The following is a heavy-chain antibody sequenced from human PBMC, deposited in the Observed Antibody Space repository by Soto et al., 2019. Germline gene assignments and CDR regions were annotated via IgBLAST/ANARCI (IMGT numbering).Heavy chain of an antibody. D-gene: IGHD5-12*01. CDR3: ARGLRGVLDY. CDR1: GFNFGNFG. J-gene: IGHJ4*02. Sequence: PGGSLRLSCVASGFNFGNFGMHWVRQAPGKGLEWLTVISNDENIKQDSVRGRFAIARDNSKNTLYLHLTSLRAEDTAIYYCARGLRGVLDYWGPGTMVTVYS. V-gene: IGHV3-33*01. CDR2: ISNDENIK.